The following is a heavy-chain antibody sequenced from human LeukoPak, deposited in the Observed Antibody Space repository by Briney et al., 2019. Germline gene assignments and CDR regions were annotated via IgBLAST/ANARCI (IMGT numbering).Heavy chain of an antibody. J-gene: IGHJ4*02. D-gene: IGHD3-10*01. Sequence: GGSLRLSCSVSGFTFSAYAMHWVRQAPGKGLEWVAVISHDGSNKYYADSVKGRFTISRDSSENTLYLQMNSLRVEDTAIYYCARVGYYSSGPFSYFDYWGQGTLVTVSS. CDR1: GFTFSAYA. V-gene: IGHV3-30-3*01. CDR2: ISHDGSNK. CDR3: ARVGYYSSGPFSYFDY.